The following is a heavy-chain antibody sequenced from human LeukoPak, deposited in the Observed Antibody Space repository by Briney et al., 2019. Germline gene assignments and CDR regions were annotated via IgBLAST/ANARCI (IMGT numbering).Heavy chain of an antibody. CDR2: INPSGGST. Sequence: PGASVKVSCKASGYTFTSYYMHWVRQAPGQGLEWMGIINPSGGSTSYAQKFQGRVTMTRDTSTSTVYMELSSLRSEDTAVYYCARDLKPYYYDSSGYYRRRGAWFDPWGQGTLVTVSS. D-gene: IGHD3-22*01. CDR3: ARDLKPYYYDSSGYYRRRGAWFDP. V-gene: IGHV1-46*01. J-gene: IGHJ5*02. CDR1: GYTFTSYY.